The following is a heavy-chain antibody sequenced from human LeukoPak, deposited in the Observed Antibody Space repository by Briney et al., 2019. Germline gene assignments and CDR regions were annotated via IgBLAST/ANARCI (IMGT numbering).Heavy chain of an antibody. CDR1: GFTVSSNY. Sequence: PGGSLRLSCAASGFTVSSNYMNWVRQAPGKGLEWVSVIYSGGSTYYADSVKGRFTVSRDNSKNTLYLQMNSLRPEDTAVYYCARAGGYSSSYIYYFDYWGQGTLVTVSS. J-gene: IGHJ4*02. CDR3: ARAGGYSSSYIYYFDY. CDR2: IYSGGST. D-gene: IGHD6-13*01. V-gene: IGHV3-53*01.